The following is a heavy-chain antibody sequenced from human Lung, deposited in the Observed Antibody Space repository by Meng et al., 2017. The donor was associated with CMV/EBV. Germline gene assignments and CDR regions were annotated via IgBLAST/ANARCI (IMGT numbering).Heavy chain of an antibody. CDR1: GFTFSDYA. V-gene: IGHV3-23*01. J-gene: IGHJ6*02. CDR2: TSAAGGIT. D-gene: IGHD1-14*01. CDR3: AKPKLTTLHYPVMDV. Sequence: GGSLRLXCAASGFTFSDYAMNWVRQAPGKGPEWVAVTSAAGGITYYASSVKGRFTISRDNSKNTLYLQMNSLRAQDTAVYYCAKPKLTTLHYPVMDVLRHGXTVTVSS.